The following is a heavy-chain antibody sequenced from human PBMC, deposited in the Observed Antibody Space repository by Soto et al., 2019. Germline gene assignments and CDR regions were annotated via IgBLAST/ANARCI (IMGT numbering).Heavy chain of an antibody. CDR1: GGSFSGYY. D-gene: IGHD3-22*01. CDR3: ARGAGYYDSSGYH. V-gene: IGHV4-34*01. Sequence: PSETLSLTCAVYGGSFSGYYWSWIRQPPGKGLEWIGEINHSGSTNYNPSLKSRVTISVDTSKNQFSLKLSSVTAADTAVYYCARGAGYYDSSGYHWGQGTLVTVSS. CDR2: INHSGST. J-gene: IGHJ4*02.